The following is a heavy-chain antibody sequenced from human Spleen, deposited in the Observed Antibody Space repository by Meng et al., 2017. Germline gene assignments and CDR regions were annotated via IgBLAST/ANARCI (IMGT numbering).Heavy chain of an antibody. V-gene: IGHV4-31*02. J-gene: IGHJ2*01. CDR2: IYYSGST. D-gene: IGHD4-17*01. CDR3: ARYDYGDYHFDL. CDR1: GGSISSGGYY. Sequence: VQLQESGPGLVKPSQTLSLTCPVSGGSISSGGYYWSWIRQHPGKGLEWIGYIYYSGSTNYNPSLKSRVTISVDTSKNQFSLKLTSVTAADTAVYFCARYDYGDYHFDLWGRGSLVTVSS.